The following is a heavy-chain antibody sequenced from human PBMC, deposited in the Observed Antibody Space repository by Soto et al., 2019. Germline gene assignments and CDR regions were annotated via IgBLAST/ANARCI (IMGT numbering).Heavy chain of an antibody. D-gene: IGHD3-3*02. CDR1: GGSISSSSYY. J-gene: IGHJ5*02. Sequence: QLQLQESGPGLVKPSETLSLTCTVSGGSISSSSYYWGWIRQPPGKGLEWIGSIYYSGSTYYNPSLKSRVTIAVDTSTNQFSLKLSSVTAADTAVYYCASPKIAFYNWFDPWGQGTLVTVSS. CDR3: ASPKIAFYNWFDP. CDR2: IYYSGST. V-gene: IGHV4-39*01.